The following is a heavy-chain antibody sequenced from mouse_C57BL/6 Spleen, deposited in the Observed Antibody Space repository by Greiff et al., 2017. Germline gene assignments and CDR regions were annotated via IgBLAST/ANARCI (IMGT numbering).Heavy chain of an antibody. D-gene: IGHD2-4*01. J-gene: IGHJ1*03. V-gene: IGHV1-64*01. Sequence: QVQLQQSGAELVKPGASVKLSCKASGYTFTSYWMHWVKQRPGQGLEWIGMIHPNSGSTNYNEKFKSKATLTVDKSSSTAYMQLSSLTSEDSAVYYCAREGDDYDWYFDVWGTGTTVTVSS. CDR3: AREGDDYDWYFDV. CDR2: IHPNSGST. CDR1: GYTFTSYW.